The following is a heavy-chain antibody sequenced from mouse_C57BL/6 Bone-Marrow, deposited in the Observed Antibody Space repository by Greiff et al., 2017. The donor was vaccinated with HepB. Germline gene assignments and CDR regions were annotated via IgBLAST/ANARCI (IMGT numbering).Heavy chain of an antibody. V-gene: IGHV5-4*03. D-gene: IGHD2-3*01. J-gene: IGHJ2*01. CDR3: ARGGYYGY. Sequence: EVMLVESGGGLVKPGGSLKLSCAASGFTFSSYAVSWVRQTPEKRLEWVATISDGGSYTYYPDNVKGRFTISRDNAKNNLYLQMSHLKSEDTAMYYCARGGYYGYWGQGTTLTVSS. CDR1: GFTFSSYA. CDR2: ISDGGSYT.